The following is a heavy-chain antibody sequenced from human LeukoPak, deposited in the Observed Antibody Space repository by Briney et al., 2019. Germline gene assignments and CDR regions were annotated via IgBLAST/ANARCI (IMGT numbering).Heavy chain of an antibody. CDR2: IWYDGSNK. V-gene: IGHV3-33*01. CDR1: GFTFSSYG. Sequence: GGSLRLSCAASGFTFSSYGMHWVRQAPGKGLEWVAVIWYDGSNKYYADSVKGRFTISRDNSKNTLYLQMNSLRAEDTAVYYCARDLGRFLEWLQVWGQGTTGTVSS. J-gene: IGHJ6*01. D-gene: IGHD3-3*01. CDR3: ARDLGRFLEWLQV.